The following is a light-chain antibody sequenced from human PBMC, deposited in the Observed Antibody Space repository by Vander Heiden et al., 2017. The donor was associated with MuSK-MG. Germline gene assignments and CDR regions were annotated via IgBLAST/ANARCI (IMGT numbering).Light chain of an antibody. CDR3: QQCKDCPPAYT. J-gene: IGKJ2*01. V-gene: IGKV3-15*01. Sequence: EIDMTLSPATLSLSAWERATLSSRARQSLGSDLAWYQQQPAQAPRLLIYGSSTSAIGSPARFSGSGSGTEFTLTISSLQSDDVAVYYCQQCKDCPPAYTFGQGTKLEIK. CDR1: QSLGSD. CDR2: GSS.